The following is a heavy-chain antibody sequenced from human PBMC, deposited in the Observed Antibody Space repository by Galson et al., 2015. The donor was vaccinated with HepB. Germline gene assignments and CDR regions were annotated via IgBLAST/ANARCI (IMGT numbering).Heavy chain of an antibody. D-gene: IGHD3-10*01. CDR2: IGWDGVTT. Sequence: SLRLSCAASGFTFDDYTMHWVRQVPGKSLEWVSLIGWDGVTTYYANSVKGRFTMSRDNSKHSLFLQMNSLRTQDTGLYYCVKDLTYYYGSGISRAYGLDVWGQGTTFTVAS. V-gene: IGHV3-43*01. J-gene: IGHJ6*02. CDR3: VKDLTYYYGSGISRAYGLDV. CDR1: GFTFDDYT.